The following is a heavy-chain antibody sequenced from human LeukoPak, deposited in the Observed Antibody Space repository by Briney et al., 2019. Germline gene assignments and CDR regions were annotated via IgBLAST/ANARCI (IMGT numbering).Heavy chain of an antibody. Sequence: GGSLRLSCATSGFTFSFHWMNWVRQAPGKGLEWVAAINEDGSANQYVDSVKGRFTTSRDNSKNTLYLQMNSLRAEDTAVYYCARDSIAVAGFDYWGQGTLVTVSS. CDR1: GFTFSFHW. CDR3: ARDSIAVAGFDY. J-gene: IGHJ4*02. D-gene: IGHD6-19*01. CDR2: INEDGSAN. V-gene: IGHV3-7*01.